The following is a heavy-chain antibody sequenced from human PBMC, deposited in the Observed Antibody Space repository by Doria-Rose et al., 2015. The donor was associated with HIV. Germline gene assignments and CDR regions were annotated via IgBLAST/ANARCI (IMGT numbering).Heavy chain of an antibody. CDR3: ARIKSSRWYHKYYFDF. J-gene: IGHJ4*02. CDR2: IFSDDER. CDR1: GVSLSSPGMG. Sequence: QVQLVQSGPVLVKPTETLTLTCTASGVSLSSPGMGVSWIRQPPGNALEWLANIFSDDERTYTTSLKSRLTITRGTSKSQVVLTMTDMDPVDTATYYCARIKSSRWYHKYYFDFWGQGTLVIVSA. V-gene: IGHV2-26*01. D-gene: IGHD6-13*01.